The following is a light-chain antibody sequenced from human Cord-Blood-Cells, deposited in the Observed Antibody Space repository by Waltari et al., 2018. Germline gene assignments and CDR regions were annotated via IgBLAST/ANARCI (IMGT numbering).Light chain of an antibody. CDR2: AAS. CDR3: QQYYSYPRT. Sequence: LRMTQSPSSFSASTGVSVTITCRASQGISSYLAWYQQKPGKAPKLLIYAASTWQSGVPSRFSGSGSGTDFTHTISCLQSEDFATYYCQQYYSYPRTFGQGTKVEIK. J-gene: IGKJ1*01. CDR1: QGISSY. V-gene: IGKV1-8*01.